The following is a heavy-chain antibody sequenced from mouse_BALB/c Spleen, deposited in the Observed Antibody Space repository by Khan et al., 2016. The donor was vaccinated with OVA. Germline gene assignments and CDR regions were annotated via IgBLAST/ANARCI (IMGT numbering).Heavy chain of an antibody. Sequence: VQLQQSGAELVRPGALVKLSCKASGFNIKDYYIHWVKQRPEQGLEWIGWIDPENGNTIYDPKFQGKASITADTSSNTAYLQLSSLTSEDTAVYYCARRDYEAMDYWGPGTSVTVSS. V-gene: IGHV14-1*02. J-gene: IGHJ4*01. CDR3: ARRDYEAMDY. CDR1: GFNIKDYY. D-gene: IGHD2-4*01. CDR2: IDPENGNT.